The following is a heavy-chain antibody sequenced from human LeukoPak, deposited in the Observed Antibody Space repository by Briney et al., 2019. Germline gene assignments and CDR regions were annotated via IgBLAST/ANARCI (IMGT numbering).Heavy chain of an antibody. V-gene: IGHV3-30*18. Sequence: GRSLRLSCAASGFTFSSYGMHWVRQAPGKGLEWVAVIAYDSSHKYCADSVKGRFTISRDNSKNTLYLQMNSLRPEDTAVYFCAKDGPERIFEYWGQGTPVTVSA. D-gene: IGHD1-14*01. CDR1: GFTFSSYG. CDR2: IAYDSSHK. J-gene: IGHJ4*02. CDR3: AKDGPERIFEY.